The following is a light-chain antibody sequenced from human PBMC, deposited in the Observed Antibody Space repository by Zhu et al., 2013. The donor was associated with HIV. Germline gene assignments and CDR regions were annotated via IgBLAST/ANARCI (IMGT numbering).Light chain of an antibody. CDR3: QQYGSSPQIT. V-gene: IGKV3-20*01. Sequence: EIVLTQSPGTLSLSPGERATLSCRASQSVTSNYLAWYQQKPGQAPRLLIYGASSRATGIPDRFSGSGSGTDFTLTISRLEPEDFAVYYCQQYGSSPQITFGPGTKVDIK. J-gene: IGKJ3*01. CDR1: QSVTSNY. CDR2: GAS.